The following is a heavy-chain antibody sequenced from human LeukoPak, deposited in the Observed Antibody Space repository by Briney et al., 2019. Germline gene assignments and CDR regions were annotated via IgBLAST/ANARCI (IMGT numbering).Heavy chain of an antibody. J-gene: IGHJ5*02. CDR1: GGPFSGYY. D-gene: IGHD3-3*01. CDR3: AREYYYDFWSGHVNWFDP. CDR2: IFCSGIT. V-gene: IGHV4-4*07. Sequence: SETLSLTCTVSGGPFSGYYWSWIRQPAGKTLEWIGRIFCSGITTYNPSLRSRVTMSVDTSKSQFSLNLGSVTAADTAVYYCAREYYYDFWSGHVNWFDPWGQGTLVTVSS.